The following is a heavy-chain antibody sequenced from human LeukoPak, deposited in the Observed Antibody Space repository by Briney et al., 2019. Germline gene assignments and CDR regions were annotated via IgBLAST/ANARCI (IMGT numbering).Heavy chain of an antibody. CDR1: GGSITGYY. V-gene: IGHV4-59*07. D-gene: IGHD6-19*01. CDR2: IYNSGST. CDR3: ARGIQPGIVVAGKGYLNY. Sequence: PSDTLSLTCTVSGGSITGYYWSWIRQPPGKGLEWIGYIYNSGSTNYNPSLKSRVTISVDTSKNQFSLKLTSVTTADTAVYYCARGIQPGIVVAGKGYLNYWGQGTLVTVSS. J-gene: IGHJ4*02.